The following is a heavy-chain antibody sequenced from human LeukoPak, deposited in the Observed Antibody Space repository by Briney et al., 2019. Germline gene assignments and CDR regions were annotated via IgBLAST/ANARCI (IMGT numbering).Heavy chain of an antibody. CDR2: INPSGGST. V-gene: IGHV1-46*01. CDR1: GYTFTSYY. J-gene: IGHJ4*02. Sequence: ASVKVSCKASGYTFTSYYMHWVRQAPGQGLEWMGIINPSGGSTSYAQKFQGRVTMTRDMSTSTVYMKLSSLRSEDTAVYYCARGPGITGTTYPFDYWGQGTLVTVSS. CDR3: ARGPGITGTTYPFDY. D-gene: IGHD1-7*01.